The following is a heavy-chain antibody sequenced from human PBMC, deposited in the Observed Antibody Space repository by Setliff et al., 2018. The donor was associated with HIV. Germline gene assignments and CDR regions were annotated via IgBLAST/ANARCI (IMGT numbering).Heavy chain of an antibody. CDR1: GYTFTSYA. Sequence: ASVKVSCKASGYTFTSYAMHWVRQAPGQRLEWMGWINSVNGNTKYSQKFQGRVTITRDTSASTAYMELSSLRSEDTAVYYCTIAEYSYGYDRWDWYFDLWG. D-gene: IGHD5-18*01. CDR3: TIAEYSYGYDRWDWYFDL. V-gene: IGHV1-3*01. J-gene: IGHJ2*01. CDR2: INSVNGNT.